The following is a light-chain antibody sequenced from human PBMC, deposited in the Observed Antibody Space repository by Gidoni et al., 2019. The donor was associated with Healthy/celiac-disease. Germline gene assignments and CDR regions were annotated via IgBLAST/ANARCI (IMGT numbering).Light chain of an antibody. Sequence: EIVLTQSPATLSLSPGERATLSCRASQSVSSYLACYHQKPGQAPRLLIYDASNRATGIPARVSGSGSGTDFTLTISSLEPEDFAVYYCQQRSNWPPITFGQGTRLEIK. CDR1: QSVSSY. V-gene: IGKV3-11*01. CDR3: QQRSNWPPIT. J-gene: IGKJ5*01. CDR2: DAS.